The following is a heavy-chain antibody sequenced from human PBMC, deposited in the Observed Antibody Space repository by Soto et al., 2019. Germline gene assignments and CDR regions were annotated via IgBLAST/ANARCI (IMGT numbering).Heavy chain of an antibody. CDR2: IKSKTDGGTT. D-gene: IGHD3-3*01. J-gene: IGHJ5*02. CDR3: TTDFLEWLPWFDP. Sequence: GGSLRLSCAASGFTFSNAWMNWVRQAPGKGLEWVGRIKSKTDGGTTDYAAHVKGRFTISRDDSKNTLYLQMNSLKTEDTAVYYCTTDFLEWLPWFDPWGQGTLVTVSS. CDR1: GFTFSNAW. V-gene: IGHV3-15*07.